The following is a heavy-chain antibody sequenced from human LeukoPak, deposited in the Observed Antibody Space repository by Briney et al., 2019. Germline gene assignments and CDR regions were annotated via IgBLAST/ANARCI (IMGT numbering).Heavy chain of an antibody. CDR2: ISSSSSYI. Sequence: GGSLRLSCAAAGFTFSSYSMNWVRQAPGKGLEWVSSISSSSSYIYYADSVKGRFTISRDNAKNSLYLQMNSLRAEDTAVYYCARGLRYFDWLHNGGDYWGQGTLVNVSS. J-gene: IGHJ4*02. CDR1: GFTFSSYS. CDR3: ARGLRYFDWLHNGGDY. D-gene: IGHD3-9*01. V-gene: IGHV3-21*01.